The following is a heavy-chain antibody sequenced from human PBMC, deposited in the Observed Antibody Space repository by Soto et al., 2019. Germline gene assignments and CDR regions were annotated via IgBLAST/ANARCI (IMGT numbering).Heavy chain of an antibody. D-gene: IGHD6-13*01. CDR1: GFTFSSYA. CDR2: ISGSGGST. V-gene: IGHV3-23*01. J-gene: IGHJ5*02. Sequence: GGSLRLSCAASGFTFSSYAMSWVRQAPGKGLEWVSAISGSGGSTYYADSVKGRFTISRDNSKNTLYLQMNSLRAEDTAVYYCAKAQIREYSSSWYASGGSGPQGPTSSNWFDPWGQGTLVTVSS. CDR3: AKAQIREYSSSWYASGGSGPQGPTSSNWFDP.